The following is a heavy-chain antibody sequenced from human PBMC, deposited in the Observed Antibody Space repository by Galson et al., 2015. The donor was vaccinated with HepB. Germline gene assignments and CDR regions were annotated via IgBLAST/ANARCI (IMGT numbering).Heavy chain of an antibody. CDR1: GFTFSHSW. J-gene: IGHJ4*02. CDR3: VSTNWGAPYY. CDR2: INPDGSST. V-gene: IGHV3-74*01. D-gene: IGHD7-27*01. Sequence: SLRLSCAASGFTFSHSWMYWIRQSPGKGLVWVSRINPDGSSTSYADSVKGRFTISRDYARNTLHLQLNSPTDEDTALYFCVSTNWGAPYYWGQGTLVTVSS.